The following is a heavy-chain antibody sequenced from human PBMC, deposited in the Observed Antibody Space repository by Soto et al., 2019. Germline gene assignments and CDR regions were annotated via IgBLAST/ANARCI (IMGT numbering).Heavy chain of an antibody. V-gene: IGHV1-24*01. Sequence: GASVKVSCKVSGYTLTELSMHWVRQAPGKGLEWMGGFDPEDGETIYAQKFQGGVTMTEDTSTDTAYMELSSLRSEDTAVYYCATDLGGSNWIFDYWGQGTLVTVSS. J-gene: IGHJ4*02. CDR1: GYTLTELS. CDR2: FDPEDGET. D-gene: IGHD1-26*01. CDR3: ATDLGGSNWIFDY.